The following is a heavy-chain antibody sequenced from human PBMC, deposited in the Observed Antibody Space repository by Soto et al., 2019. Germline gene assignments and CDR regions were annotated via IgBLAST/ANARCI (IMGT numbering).Heavy chain of an antibody. V-gene: IGHV4-39*01. J-gene: IGHJ4*02. Sequence: SETLSLTNSLPGPSISSVNYDCCWIRHPPGKGLEWIGRMYNGRSTYYNTSLKSPATISEDNSQNQFTLELSYLTAAPTAAYHCARLPLSRRDVEDWSQGTLVTVS. CDR2: MYNGRST. D-gene: IGHD3-10*01. CDR3: ARLPLSRRDVED. CDR1: GPSISSVNYD.